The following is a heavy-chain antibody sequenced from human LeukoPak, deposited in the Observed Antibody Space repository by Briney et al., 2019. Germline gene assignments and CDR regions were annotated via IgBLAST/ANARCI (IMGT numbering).Heavy chain of an antibody. V-gene: IGHV3-30*04. D-gene: IGHD3-16*01. Sequence: QPGGSLRLSCAASGFTFSSYAMHWVRQAPGKGLEWVAVISYDGSNKYYADSVKGRFTISRDNSKNTLYLQMNSLRAEDTAVYYCAREGGTYVYGHGQNDCWVQGSLVSVSS. CDR3: AREGGTYVYGHGQNDC. J-gene: IGHJ4*02. CDR1: GFTFSSYA. CDR2: ISYDGSNK.